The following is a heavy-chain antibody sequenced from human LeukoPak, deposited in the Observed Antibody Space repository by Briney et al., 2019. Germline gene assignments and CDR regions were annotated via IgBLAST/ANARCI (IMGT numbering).Heavy chain of an antibody. CDR3: ARDYYDSSGYYLGLDY. CDR2: INPSGGST. J-gene: IGHJ4*02. Sequence: SVKVSCKASGYTFTSYYMHWVRQAPGQGLEWMGIINPSGGSTSYAQKFQGRVTMTRDTSTSTVYMELSSPRSEDTAVYYCARDYYDSSGYYLGLDYWGQGTLVTVSS. D-gene: IGHD3-22*01. V-gene: IGHV1-46*01. CDR1: GYTFTSYY.